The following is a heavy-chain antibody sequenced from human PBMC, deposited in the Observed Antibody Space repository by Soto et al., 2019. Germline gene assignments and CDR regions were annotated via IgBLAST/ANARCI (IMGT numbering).Heavy chain of an antibody. Sequence: SETLSLTCAVSGGSISSGGYSWSWIRQPPGKGLEWIGYMYHSGSTYYNPSLKSRVTISIDRSKNQFSLKLSSVTAADTAVYYCAREPHTWGQGILVTVSS. CDR3: AREPHT. V-gene: IGHV4-30-2*01. J-gene: IGHJ5*02. CDR1: GGSISSGGYS. CDR2: MYHSGST.